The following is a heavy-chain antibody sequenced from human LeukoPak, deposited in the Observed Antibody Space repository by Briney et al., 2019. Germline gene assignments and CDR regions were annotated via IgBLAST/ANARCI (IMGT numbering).Heavy chain of an antibody. CDR1: GGSVNSGSYY. V-gene: IGHV4-61*01. CDR2: IYYSGST. J-gene: IGHJ6*02. Sequence: SETLSLTCTVSGGSVNSGSYYWSWIRQPPGKGLEWIGYIYYSGSTNYNPSLKSRVTISVDTSKNQFSLKLSSVTAADTAVYYCARGPYSSSWYVYYYGMDVWGQGTTVTVSS. D-gene: IGHD6-13*01. CDR3: ARGPYSSSWYVYYYGMDV.